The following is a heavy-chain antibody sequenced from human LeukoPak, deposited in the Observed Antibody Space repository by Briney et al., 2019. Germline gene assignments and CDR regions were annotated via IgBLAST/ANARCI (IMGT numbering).Heavy chain of an antibody. CDR2: INHSGST. CDR1: GGSFSGYY. Sequence: SSETLSLTCAVYGGSFSGYYWSWIRQPPGKGLEWIGEINHSGSTNHNPSLKSRVTISVDTSKNQFSLKLSSVTAADTAVYYCARRIAAAGTYDYWGQGTLVTVSS. J-gene: IGHJ4*02. CDR3: ARRIAAAGTYDY. D-gene: IGHD6-13*01. V-gene: IGHV4-34*01.